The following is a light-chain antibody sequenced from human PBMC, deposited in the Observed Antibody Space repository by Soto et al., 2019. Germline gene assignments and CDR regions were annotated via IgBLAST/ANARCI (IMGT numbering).Light chain of an antibody. V-gene: IGKV1-39*01. CDR3: QQTYSTPLT. Sequence: DIQMTQSPSSLSASVGGRVAISCRASHYISTYLNWYQQRPAKAPKLLIYAASSLQSGVPSRFSGSGSGTDFTLTISSLQPEDFATYYCQQTYSTPLTFGGGTKVEIK. CDR1: HYISTY. CDR2: AAS. J-gene: IGKJ4*01.